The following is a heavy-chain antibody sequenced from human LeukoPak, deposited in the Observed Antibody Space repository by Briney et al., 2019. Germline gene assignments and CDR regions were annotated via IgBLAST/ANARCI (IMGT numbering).Heavy chain of an antibody. V-gene: IGHV3-66*01. D-gene: IGHD2-15*01. CDR2: IYNDGRT. CDR1: GFSVSYSY. Sequence: GGSLRLSCAASGFSVSYSYMSWVRQAPGKGLEWVAVIYNDGRTFYAGSVKGRFTISRDNSKNTLFLQMNSLRDEDTAVYYCATIVPDVVATLTFDYWGQGTLVTVSS. CDR3: ATIVPDVVATLTFDY. J-gene: IGHJ4*02.